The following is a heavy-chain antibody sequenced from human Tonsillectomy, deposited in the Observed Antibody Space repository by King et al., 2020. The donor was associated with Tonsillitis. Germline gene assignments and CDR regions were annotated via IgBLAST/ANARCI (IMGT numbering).Heavy chain of an antibody. CDR2: ISSSSSYT. CDR1: GFTFSDYY. D-gene: IGHD5-18*01. V-gene: IGHV3-11*06. Sequence: QLVQSGGGLVKPGGSLRLSCAASGFTFSDYYMSWIRQAPGKGLEWVSYISSSSSYTDYADSVKGRFTISRDDAKSSLYLQMNSLKADSTAVYSCARLPWDTAMVRFDYWGQGTLVTVSS. CDR3: ARLPWDTAMVRFDY. J-gene: IGHJ4*02.